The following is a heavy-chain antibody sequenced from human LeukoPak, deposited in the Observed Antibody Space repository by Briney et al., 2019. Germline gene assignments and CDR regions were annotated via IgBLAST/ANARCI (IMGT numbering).Heavy chain of an antibody. Sequence: PSETLSLTCTVSGGSISSGGYYWSWIRQHPGKGLEWIGYIYYSGSTHYNPSLKSRVTISVDTSKNQFSLKLSSVTAADTAVYYCARDAVEWAFDIWGQGTMVTVSS. CDR3: ARDAVEWAFDI. CDR1: GGSISSGGYY. D-gene: IGHD3-3*01. CDR2: IYYSGST. V-gene: IGHV4-31*03. J-gene: IGHJ3*02.